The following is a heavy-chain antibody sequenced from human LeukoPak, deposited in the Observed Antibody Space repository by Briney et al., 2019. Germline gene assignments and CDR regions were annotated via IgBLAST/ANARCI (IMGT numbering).Heavy chain of an antibody. J-gene: IGHJ4*02. CDR2: ISGSGGST. CDR3: ARDGGPYSDSSGSPFDY. Sequence: QTGGSLRLSCAASGFTFSSYGMSWVRQAPGKGLEWVSAISGSGGSTYYADSVKGLFTISSDNSKNTLYLQMNSLRAEDTAVYYRARDGGPYSDSSGSPFDYWGQGTLVTVSS. V-gene: IGHV3-23*01. D-gene: IGHD3-22*01. CDR1: GFTFSSYG.